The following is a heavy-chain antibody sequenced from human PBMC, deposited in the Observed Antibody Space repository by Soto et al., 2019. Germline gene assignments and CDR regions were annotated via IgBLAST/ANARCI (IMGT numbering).Heavy chain of an antibody. Sequence: QVQLQEWGPGLVKPSGTLSLTCAVSGASISDNWWSWVRQPPGKGLEWIGESYHSGTTNYNPSLQSRVTISLDKSASQISLTLNSVTAADTAVYYCARHVALARTRGFAYWGQGTLVTVSS. V-gene: IGHV4-4*02. CDR2: SYHSGTT. J-gene: IGHJ4*02. CDR1: GASISDNW. CDR3: ARHVALARTRGFAY. D-gene: IGHD6-19*01.